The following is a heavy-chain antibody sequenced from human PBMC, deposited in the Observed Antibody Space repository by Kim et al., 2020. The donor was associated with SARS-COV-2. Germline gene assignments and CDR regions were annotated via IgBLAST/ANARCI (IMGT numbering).Heavy chain of an antibody. J-gene: IGHJ2*01. CDR2: IKQDGSEK. Sequence: GGSLRLSCAASGFTFSSYWMSWVRQAPGKGLEWVANIKQDGSEKYYVDSVKGRFTISRDNAKNSLYLQMNSLRAEDTAVYYCARGLWYYDSRRYFDLWGRGTLVTVSS. V-gene: IGHV3-7*01. CDR1: GFTFSSYW. D-gene: IGHD3-22*01. CDR3: ARGLWYYDSRRYFDL.